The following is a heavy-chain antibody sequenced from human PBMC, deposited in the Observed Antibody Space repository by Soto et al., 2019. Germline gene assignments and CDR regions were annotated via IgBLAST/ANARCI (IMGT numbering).Heavy chain of an antibody. J-gene: IGHJ5*02. V-gene: IGHV1-69*15. CDR1: GGTFSNYA. D-gene: IGHD5-12*01. Sequence: QVQLVQSGAEVKKPGSSVKVSCKASGGTFSNYAITWVRQAPGQGLEWLGRIIPIFGSANYAQKFQGRVTMTAYEATTTTTMDLSSLRSNDTAVDYCEKDGGKDGYFGNWFDPWGQGTLVTVSS. CDR3: EKDGGKDGYFGNWFDP. CDR2: IIPIFGSA.